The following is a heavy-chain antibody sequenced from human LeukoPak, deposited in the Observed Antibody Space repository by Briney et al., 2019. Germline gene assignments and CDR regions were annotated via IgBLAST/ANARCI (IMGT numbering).Heavy chain of an antibody. Sequence: GGSLRLSCAASGFTFSSYAMSWVRQAPGKGLEWVSAISGSGGSTYYADSVKGRFTISRDNSKNTLYLQMNSLRAEDTAVYYCAKAERVYYDILTGYYSPEYWGQGTLVTVPS. D-gene: IGHD3-9*01. J-gene: IGHJ4*02. V-gene: IGHV3-23*01. CDR2: ISGSGGST. CDR1: GFTFSSYA. CDR3: AKAERVYYDILTGYYSPEY.